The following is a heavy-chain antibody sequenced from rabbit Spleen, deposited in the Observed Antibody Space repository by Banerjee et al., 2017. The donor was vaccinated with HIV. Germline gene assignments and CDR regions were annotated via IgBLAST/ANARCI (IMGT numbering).Heavy chain of an antibody. V-gene: IGHV1S7*01. CDR2: IDPVFGIT. Sequence: QSLEESGGGLVQPGGSLTLTCTASGFSISSYYMNWVRQAPGKGLEWIGYIDPVFGITYYANWVNGRFSISRENAQNTVFLQMTSLTAADTATYFCARDGAGGSYFALWGPGTLVTV. CDR1: GFSISSYY. J-gene: IGHJ4*01. D-gene: IGHD8-1*01. CDR3: ARDGAGGSYFAL.